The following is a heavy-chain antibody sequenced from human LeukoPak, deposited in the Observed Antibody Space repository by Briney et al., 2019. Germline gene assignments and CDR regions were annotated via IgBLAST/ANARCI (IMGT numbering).Heavy chain of an antibody. CDR3: AKEQDTVRATYYMDV. D-gene: IGHD5-18*01. V-gene: IGHV3-30*02. J-gene: IGHJ6*03. Sequence: GGSLRLSCAASGLSFSAYGIHWVRQAPGKGLEWVTFIRSDGSDKYYADSVKGRFTISRDNSKNTLFLQMNSLKTEDTAVYYCAKEQDTVRATYYMDVWSKGTTVTVSS. CDR1: GLSFSAYG. CDR2: IRSDGSDK.